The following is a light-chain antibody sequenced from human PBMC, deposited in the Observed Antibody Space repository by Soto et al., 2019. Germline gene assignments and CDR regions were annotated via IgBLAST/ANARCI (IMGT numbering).Light chain of an antibody. CDR3: SSYTDSNTRV. J-gene: IGLJ2*01. V-gene: IGLV2-14*01. CDR1: SSDFGLYNY. CDR2: EVS. Sequence: QSALTQPASVSGSPGQSITISCTGTSSDFGLYNYVSWYQQHPGKAPKLMTFEVSYRPSGVSNRFSGSMSGNTASLTISGLPTEDEADYFCSSYTDSNTRVFGGGTKLTVL.